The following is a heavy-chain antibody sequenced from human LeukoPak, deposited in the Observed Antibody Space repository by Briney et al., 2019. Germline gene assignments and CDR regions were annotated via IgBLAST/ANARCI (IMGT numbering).Heavy chain of an antibody. CDR1: GFTFSSYA. J-gene: IGHJ4*02. D-gene: IGHD6-13*01. Sequence: AGGSLRLSCAASGFTFSSYAMSWVRQAPGKGLEWVSAISGSGGSTYYADSVKGRFTISRDNSKNTLYLQMNSLRAEDTAVYYCAKDPFAATYSSSWSWYFDYWGQGTLVTVSS. V-gene: IGHV3-23*01. CDR2: ISGSGGST. CDR3: AKDPFAATYSSSWSWYFDY.